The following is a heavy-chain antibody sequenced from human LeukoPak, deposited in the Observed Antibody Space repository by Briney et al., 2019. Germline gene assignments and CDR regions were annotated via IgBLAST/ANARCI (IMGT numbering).Heavy chain of an antibody. CDR3: TRHHDYGDKIDY. D-gene: IGHD4-23*01. V-gene: IGHV4-39*01. J-gene: IGHJ4*02. CDR1: GGSSASHY. CDR2: IHYSGST. Sequence: KPSETLSLTSTVSGGSSASHYWAWIRQPPGKGLEWIGSIHYSGSTYYSPSLKGRLTISGDTSKSQFSLKLTFVTAADTAVYYCTRHHDYGDKIDYWGQGTLVTVSS.